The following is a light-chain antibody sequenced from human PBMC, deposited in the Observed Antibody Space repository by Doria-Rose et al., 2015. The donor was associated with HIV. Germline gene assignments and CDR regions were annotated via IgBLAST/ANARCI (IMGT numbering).Light chain of an antibody. CDR2: DGS. J-gene: IGKJ1*01. Sequence: TQSPGTLSWSPGERATLSCRASQSFSSTYLAWYQQKPGQAPSLLIYDGSTRATGIPDRFNASGSGTDFTLTINRLEPEDFALYYCHQYGTSWTFGQGTKVEI. V-gene: IGKV3-20*01. CDR1: QSFSSTY. CDR3: HQYGTSWT.